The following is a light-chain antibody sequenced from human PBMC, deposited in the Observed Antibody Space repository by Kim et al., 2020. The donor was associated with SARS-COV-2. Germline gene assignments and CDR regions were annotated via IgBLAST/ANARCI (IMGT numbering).Light chain of an antibody. Sequence: VTPGESATLSCRASQSVSNNLAWYQQKPGQAPRLLIYGASTRATDIPARFSGSGSGTEFTLTITSLQSEDFAVYFCQQYSNWHRTFGQGTKVDIK. J-gene: IGKJ1*01. CDR1: QSVSNN. CDR2: GAS. CDR3: QQYSNWHRT. V-gene: IGKV3-15*01.